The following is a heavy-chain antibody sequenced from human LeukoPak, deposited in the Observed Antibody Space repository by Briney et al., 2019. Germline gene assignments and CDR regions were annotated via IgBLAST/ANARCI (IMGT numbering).Heavy chain of an antibody. Sequence: GGSLRLSCAASGFTFSSYSMNWVRQAPGKGLEWVSYISSRSSTIYYADSVKGRFTISRDNAKNSLYLQMNSLRAEDTAVYYCARDGYYYGSGSYYKVDFDYWGQGTLVTVSS. J-gene: IGHJ4*02. CDR3: ARDGYYYGSGSYYKVDFDY. V-gene: IGHV3-48*01. D-gene: IGHD3-10*01. CDR1: GFTFSSYS. CDR2: ISSRSSTI.